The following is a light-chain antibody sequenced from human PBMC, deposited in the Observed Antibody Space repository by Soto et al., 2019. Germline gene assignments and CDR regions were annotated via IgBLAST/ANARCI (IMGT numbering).Light chain of an antibody. Sequence: QSALTQPASVSGSPGQSITISCTGTSSDVGGNKYVSWYQHYPGKAPKLMICDVSNRPSGVSNRSSGSKSGSTASLTISGLQAEDEADYYCSAFTGTTYVFGTGTKVTVL. CDR1: SSDVGGNKY. CDR3: SAFTGTTYV. CDR2: DVS. V-gene: IGLV2-14*03. J-gene: IGLJ1*01.